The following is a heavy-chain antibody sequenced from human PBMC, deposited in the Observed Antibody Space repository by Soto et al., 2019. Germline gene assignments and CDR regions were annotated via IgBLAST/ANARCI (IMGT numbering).Heavy chain of an antibody. Sequence: GGSLRLSCAASGFTLSSYAINWVRQAPGKGLEWVSGISGSGGSTYYADSVKGRFTISRDNSKSTLYLQMSSLRVEDTAVYYCAKISVTTMLRGAIASWGQGTLVTVSS. V-gene: IGHV3-23*01. J-gene: IGHJ4*02. D-gene: IGHD3-10*01. CDR2: ISGSGGST. CDR1: GFTLSSYA. CDR3: AKISVTTMLRGAIAS.